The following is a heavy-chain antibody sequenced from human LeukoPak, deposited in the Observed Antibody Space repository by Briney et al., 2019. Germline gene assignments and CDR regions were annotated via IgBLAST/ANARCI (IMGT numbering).Heavy chain of an antibody. Sequence: ASVKVSCKASGYTFTGYYMHWVRQAPGQGLEWMGWINPNSGGTNYAQKFQGRVTMTRDTSISTAYMELSRLRSDDTAVYYCARSRGYDPLNWFDPWGQGTLVTVSS. D-gene: IGHD5-12*01. V-gene: IGHV1-2*02. CDR2: INPNSGGT. CDR1: GYTFTGYY. J-gene: IGHJ5*02. CDR3: ARSRGYDPLNWFDP.